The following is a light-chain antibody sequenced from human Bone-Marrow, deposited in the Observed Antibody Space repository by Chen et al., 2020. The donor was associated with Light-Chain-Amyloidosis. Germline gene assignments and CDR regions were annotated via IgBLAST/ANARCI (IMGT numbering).Light chain of an antibody. Sequence: QSALTQPASVSGSPRQSITISCTGTSSDVGGYNYVSWYQQHPGKAPKLLIYDVTYRPSGVSNRFSGSKSGNTASLTISGLQAEDEADYYCSSFTRNNALVFGGGTKLTVL. J-gene: IGLJ2*01. CDR3: SSFTRNNALV. CDR1: SSDVGGYNY. CDR2: DVT. V-gene: IGLV2-14*03.